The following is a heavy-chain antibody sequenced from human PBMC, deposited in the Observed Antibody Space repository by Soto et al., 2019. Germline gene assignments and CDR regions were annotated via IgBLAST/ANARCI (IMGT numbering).Heavy chain of an antibody. Sequence: SETLSLTCTVSGGSISSYYWSWIRQPPGKGLEWIGYIYYSGSTNYNPSLKSRVTISVDTSKNQFSLKLSSVTAADTAVYYCARGTWRSRAYNWFDPWGQGTLVTVSS. V-gene: IGHV4-59*01. J-gene: IGHJ5*02. CDR1: GGSISSYY. CDR2: IYYSGST. CDR3: ARGTWRSRAYNWFDP. D-gene: IGHD6-13*01.